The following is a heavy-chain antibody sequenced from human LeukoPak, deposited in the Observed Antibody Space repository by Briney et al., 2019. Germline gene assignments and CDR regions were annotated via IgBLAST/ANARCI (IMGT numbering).Heavy chain of an antibody. Sequence: GGSLRLSCAASGFTFSSYGMHWVRQAPGKGLEWVAFIQYDGSNKYYADSVKGRFTISRDNSKNTLYLQMNSLRAEDTAVYYCAKLNYDSSGYQRNDWFDPWGQGTLVTVSS. CDR1: GFTFSSYG. CDR2: IQYDGSNK. CDR3: AKLNYDSSGYQRNDWFDP. D-gene: IGHD3-22*01. V-gene: IGHV3-30*02. J-gene: IGHJ5*02.